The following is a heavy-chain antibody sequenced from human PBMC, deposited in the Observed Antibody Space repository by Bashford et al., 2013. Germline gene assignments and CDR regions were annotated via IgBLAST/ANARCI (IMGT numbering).Heavy chain of an antibody. Sequence: SETLSLTCTVSGGSISSYYWSWIRQPPGKGLEWIGYIFHSGSTNYNPSLKSRVTISVDTSTNQFSLKLSSVTAADTTVYYCARSGVLWDYYDSRGDPQFDYWGQGTLVTVSS. D-gene: IGHD3-22*01. V-gene: IGHV4-4*08. CDR1: GGSISSYY. J-gene: IGHJ4*02. CDR3: ARSGVLWDYYDSRGDPQFDY. CDR2: IFHSGST.